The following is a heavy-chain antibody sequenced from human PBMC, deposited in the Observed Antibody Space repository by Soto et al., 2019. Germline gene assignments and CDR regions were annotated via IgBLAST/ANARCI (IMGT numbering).Heavy chain of an antibody. CDR2: IYYSGST. V-gene: IGHV4-61*01. J-gene: IGHJ4*02. CDR3: ARDYYDSSGYYYDY. D-gene: IGHD3-22*01. CDR1: VGSVSSGSYY. Sequence: LSLTFTVSVGSVSSGSYYWSWIRQPPGKGLEWIGYIYYSGSTNYNPSLKSRVTISVDTSKNQFSLKLSSVTAADTAVYYCARDYYDSSGYYYDYWGQGTLVTVSS.